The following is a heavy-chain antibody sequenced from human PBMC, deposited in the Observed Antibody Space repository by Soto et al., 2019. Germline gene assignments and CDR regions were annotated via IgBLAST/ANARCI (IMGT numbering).Heavy chain of an antibody. CDR2: FDPEDGET. J-gene: IGHJ4*02. D-gene: IGHD2-15*01. CDR3: ATVGGGFCSGGSCYPNYYFDY. V-gene: IGHV1-24*01. CDR1: GYTLTELS. Sequence: ASVKVSCXVSGYTLTELSMHWVRQAPGKGLEWRGGFDPEDGETIYAQKFQGRVTMTEDTSTDTAYMELSSLKSEYTAVYYCATVGGGFCSGGSCYPNYYFDYWGQGTLVTVSS.